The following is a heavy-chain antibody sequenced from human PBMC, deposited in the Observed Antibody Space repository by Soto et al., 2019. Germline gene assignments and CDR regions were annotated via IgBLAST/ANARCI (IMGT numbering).Heavy chain of an antibody. V-gene: IGHV1-18*04. CDR1: GYTFTGYY. CDR2: ISAYNGNT. Sequence: ASVKVSCKASGYTFTGYYMHWVRQAPGQGLEWMGWISAYNGNTNYAQKLQGRVTMTTDTSTSTAYMELRSLRSDDTAVYYCAREWDLLRDGYNFNAFDIWGQGTMVTVSS. J-gene: IGHJ3*02. CDR3: AREWDLLRDGYNFNAFDI. D-gene: IGHD5-12*01.